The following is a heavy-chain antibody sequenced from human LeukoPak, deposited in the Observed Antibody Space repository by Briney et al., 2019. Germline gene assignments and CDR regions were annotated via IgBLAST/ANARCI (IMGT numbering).Heavy chain of an antibody. CDR1: GYTFTGYY. J-gene: IGHJ4*02. CDR3: ARLGSSTVTTDHSDY. Sequence: AASVKVSCKASGYTFTGYYMHWVRQAPGQGLEWMGWINPNSGGTNYAQKFQGRVTMTRDTSISTAYMELSRLRSDDTAVYYCARLGSSTVTTDHSDYWGQGTLVTVSS. D-gene: IGHD4-17*01. CDR2: INPNSGGT. V-gene: IGHV1-2*02.